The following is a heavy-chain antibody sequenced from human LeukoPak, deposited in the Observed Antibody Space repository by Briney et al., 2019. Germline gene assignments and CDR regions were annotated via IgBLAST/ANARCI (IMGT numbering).Heavy chain of an antibody. CDR2: SRNKDHRYST. J-gene: IGHJ4*02. Sequence: GGSLRLSCAFSGLTFSDHYMDWVRQAPGKGLDWVGRSRNKDHRYSTEYAASVKGRFTISRDESKITLYLQMNSLRIEDTAIYYCVRGHDSFDYWGQGTLVTVSS. CDR1: GLTFSDHY. V-gene: IGHV3-72*01. D-gene: IGHD3-3*01. CDR3: VRGHDSFDY.